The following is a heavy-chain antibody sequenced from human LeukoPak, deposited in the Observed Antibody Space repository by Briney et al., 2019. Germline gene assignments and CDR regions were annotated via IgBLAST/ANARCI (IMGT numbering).Heavy chain of an antibody. CDR3: ARRDYDFWSGYYDAFDI. V-gene: IGHV4-39*01. Sequence: SETLSLTXTVSGGSISSSSYYWGWIRQPPGKGLEWIGSIYYSGSTYYNPSLKSRVTISVDTSKNQFSLKLSSVTAADTAVYYCARRDYDFWSGYYDAFDIWGQGTMVTVSS. CDR1: GGSISSSSYY. J-gene: IGHJ3*02. D-gene: IGHD3-3*01. CDR2: IYYSGST.